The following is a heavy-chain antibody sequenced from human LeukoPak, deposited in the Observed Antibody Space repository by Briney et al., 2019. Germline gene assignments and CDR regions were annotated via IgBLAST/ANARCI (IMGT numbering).Heavy chain of an antibody. Sequence: ASVKVSCKASGYSFTGYYMHWVRQAPGQGLEWMGWMNPNSGGTDYPQKFQGRVTMTRDTSITTAYMELSRLTSDDTAVYYCAAWGGYGSGSYFDYGGQGTLVTVSS. D-gene: IGHD3-10*01. J-gene: IGHJ4*02. CDR3: AAWGGYGSGSYFDY. CDR2: MNPNSGGT. V-gene: IGHV1-2*02. CDR1: GYSFTGYY.